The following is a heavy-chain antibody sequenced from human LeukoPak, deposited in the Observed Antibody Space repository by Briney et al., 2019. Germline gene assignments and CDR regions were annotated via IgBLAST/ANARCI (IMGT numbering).Heavy chain of an antibody. V-gene: IGHV1-8*01. D-gene: IGHD3-22*01. CDR2: MNTNSGNT. CDR3: GREGGDYYESSGYYIVDY. CDR1: GYTFTSYD. J-gene: IGHJ4*02. Sequence: ASVKVSCKASGYTFTSYDINWVRQATGQGLEWMGWMNTNSGNTGYAQKFQGRVTITRNTSISTTYMELSRLISADTAVYFCGREGGDYYESSGYYIVDYWGQGTLVTVSA.